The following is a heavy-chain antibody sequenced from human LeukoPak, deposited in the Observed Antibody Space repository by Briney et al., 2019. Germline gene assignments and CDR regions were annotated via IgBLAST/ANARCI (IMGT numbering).Heavy chain of an antibody. CDR2: ISSSSKTI. J-gene: IGHJ6*02. CDR1: GFTFSSYS. D-gene: IGHD2-15*01. Sequence: PGGSLRLSCAASGFTFSSYSMNWVRQAPGKGLEWVSYISSSSKTIYYTDSVKGRFTFSRDNAKNSLYLQMNSLRDEDTAVYYCARMKPPFCSGGSCYPYYYGMDVWGQGTTVTVSS. V-gene: IGHV3-48*02. CDR3: ARMKPPFCSGGSCYPYYYGMDV.